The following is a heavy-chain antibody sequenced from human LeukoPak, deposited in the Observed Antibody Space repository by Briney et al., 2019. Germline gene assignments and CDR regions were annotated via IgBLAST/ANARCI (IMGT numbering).Heavy chain of an antibody. J-gene: IGHJ4*02. D-gene: IGHD2-8*01. CDR1: GFTFSSYV. Sequence: GGSLRLSCAASGFTFSSYVMSWVRQAPGKGLEWVSALSGGGVSTYYVDSVKGRFTTSRDNSKNTLYLQMNSLRAEDTAVYYCAKGSSNGRPYYFDYWGQGALVTVSS. CDR3: AKGSSNGRPYYFDY. V-gene: IGHV3-23*01. CDR2: LSGGGVST.